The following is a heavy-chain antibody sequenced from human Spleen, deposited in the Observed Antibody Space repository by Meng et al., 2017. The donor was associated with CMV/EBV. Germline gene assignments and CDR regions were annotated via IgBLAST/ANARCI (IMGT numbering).Heavy chain of an antibody. Sequence: GGSLRLSCAASGFTFSSYAMHWVRQAPGKGLEWVAVISYDGSNKYYADSVKGRFTISRDNSKNTLYLQMNSLRAEDTAVYYCARDFGWWELLTDYWGQGTLVTVSS. J-gene: IGHJ4*02. V-gene: IGHV3-30*04. CDR1: GFTFSSYA. D-gene: IGHD1-26*01. CDR3: ARDFGWWELLTDY. CDR2: ISYDGSNK.